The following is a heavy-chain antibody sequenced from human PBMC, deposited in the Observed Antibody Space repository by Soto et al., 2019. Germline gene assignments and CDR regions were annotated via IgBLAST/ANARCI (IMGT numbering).Heavy chain of an antibody. J-gene: IGHJ6*03. CDR3: ARDQSRGQVFYYYMDV. CDR1: EFTFSTYA. Sequence: EVQLVESGGGLVQPGGSLRLSCAASEFTFSTYAMNWVRQAPGKGLEWVSYISSSSQNIRYADSVMGRFTISRDNAKNSLYLQMNSLRAEDTAVYYCARDQSRGQVFYYYMDVWGKGTTVTVSS. D-gene: IGHD3-10*01. CDR2: ISSSSQNI. V-gene: IGHV3-48*01.